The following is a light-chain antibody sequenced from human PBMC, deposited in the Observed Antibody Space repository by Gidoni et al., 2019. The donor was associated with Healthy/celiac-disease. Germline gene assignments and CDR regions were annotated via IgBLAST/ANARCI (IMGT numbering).Light chain of an antibody. V-gene: IGKV1-27*01. Sequence: DIQKTQSPSPLSASVGDRDTITCRARQCISKYLAWYQQKTGQVPKLLIYAASTLQSGVPSRFSGSGSGTDFTLTISSLQPEDVATYYCQKYDSSPRTFGQGTKVEIK. CDR3: QKYDSSPRT. CDR1: QCISKY. CDR2: AAS. J-gene: IGKJ1*01.